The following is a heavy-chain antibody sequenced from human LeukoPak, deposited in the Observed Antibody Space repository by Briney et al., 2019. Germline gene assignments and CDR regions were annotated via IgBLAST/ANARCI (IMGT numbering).Heavy chain of an antibody. V-gene: IGHV3-23*01. CDR1: GFTFSSFG. Sequence: GGSLRLSCAASGFTFSSFGMSWVRQAPGKGLEWVSAISGSGGSTYYADSVKGRFTISRDNSKNTLYLQMNSLRAEDTAVYYCAKSLYYYDSSGPLWGQGTLVTVSS. CDR3: AKSLYYYDSSGPL. CDR2: ISGSGGST. D-gene: IGHD3-22*01. J-gene: IGHJ4*02.